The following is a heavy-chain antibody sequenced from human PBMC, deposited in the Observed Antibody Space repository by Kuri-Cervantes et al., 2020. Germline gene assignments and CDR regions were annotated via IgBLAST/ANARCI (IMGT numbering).Heavy chain of an antibody. J-gene: IGHJ4*02. CDR1: GFTFSSYA. CDR3: AKSSRR. V-gene: IGHV3-30-3*02. CDR2: ISYDGSNK. Sequence: GGSLRLSCAASGFTFSSYAMHWVRQAPGKGLEWVAVISYDGSNKYYADSVKGRFTISRGNSKNTLYLQMNSLRAEDTAVYYCAKSSRRWGQGTLVTVSS.